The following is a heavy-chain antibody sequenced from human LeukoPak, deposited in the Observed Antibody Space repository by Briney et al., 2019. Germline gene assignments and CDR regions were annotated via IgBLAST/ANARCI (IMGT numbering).Heavy chain of an antibody. Sequence: ASVKVSCKVSGYTLTELFMHWVRQAPGKGLEWMGGFDPEDGETIYAQKFQGRVTMTEDTSTDTAYMELSSLRSEDTAVYYCARGEYSSGWYRGYYYYGMDVWGQGTTVTVSS. CDR2: FDPEDGET. CDR1: GYTLTELF. D-gene: IGHD6-19*01. CDR3: ARGEYSSGWYRGYYYYGMDV. V-gene: IGHV1-24*01. J-gene: IGHJ6*02.